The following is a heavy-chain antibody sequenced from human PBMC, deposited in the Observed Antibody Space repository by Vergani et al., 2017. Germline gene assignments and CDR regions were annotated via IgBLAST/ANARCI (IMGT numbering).Heavy chain of an antibody. CDR2: ISSSSSYI. D-gene: IGHD3-22*01. CDR3: ARGGPYYYDSSGYSDY. Sequence: EVQLVESGGGLVKPGGSLRLSCAASGFTFSSYSMNWVRQAPGKGLEWVSSISSSSSYIYYADSVKSRFTISRDNAKNSLYLQMNSLRAEDTAVYYCARGGPYYYDSSGYSDYWGQGTLVTVSS. V-gene: IGHV3-21*01. J-gene: IGHJ4*02. CDR1: GFTFSSYS.